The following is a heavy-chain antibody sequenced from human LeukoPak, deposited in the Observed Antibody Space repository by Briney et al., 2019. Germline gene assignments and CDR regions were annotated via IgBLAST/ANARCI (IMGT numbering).Heavy chain of an antibody. V-gene: IGHV3-33*01. CDR3: ARSTSSEYDIYHFDY. Sequence: AGGSLRNSCAASGFTFSSYGMHWVRQAPGKGLEWVAVIWYDGNNKYYADSVKGRFTISRDNSKNTLYLQMNSLRAEDTAVYYCARSTSSEYDIYHFDYWGQGTLVTVSS. J-gene: IGHJ4*02. D-gene: IGHD3-9*01. CDR2: IWYDGNNK. CDR1: GFTFSSYG.